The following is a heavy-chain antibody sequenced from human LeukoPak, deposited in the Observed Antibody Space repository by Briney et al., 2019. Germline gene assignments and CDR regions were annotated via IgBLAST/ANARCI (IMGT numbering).Heavy chain of an antibody. J-gene: IGHJ4*02. Sequence: QAGGSLRLSCAASGFTFSNYAMSWVRQAPGKGLEWVSAISGSGGNTYYADSVKGRFTISRDNSKNRLYLQVNSLRAEDTAVYYCAKDRSGWYVWDFWGQGTLVTVSS. V-gene: IGHV3-23*01. CDR1: GFTFSNYA. CDR3: AKDRSGWYVWDF. CDR2: ISGSGGNT. D-gene: IGHD6-19*01.